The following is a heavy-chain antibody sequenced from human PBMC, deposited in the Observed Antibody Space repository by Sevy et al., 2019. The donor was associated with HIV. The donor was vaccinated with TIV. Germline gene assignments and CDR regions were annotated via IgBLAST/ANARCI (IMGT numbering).Heavy chain of an antibody. V-gene: IGHV4-39*01. D-gene: IGHD3-22*01. Sequence: SETLSLTCSVSGASISSTIYYWAWIRQSPGKGLEWFGSIHHSGSTYYNLSLKSRVTISVDTSKNQFSLKMNSVTAADTAVYYCAKHCSHYFDNSGYGEALDIWGQGTKVTVSS. J-gene: IGHJ3*02. CDR3: AKHCSHYFDNSGYGEALDI. CDR1: GASISSTIYY. CDR2: IHHSGST.